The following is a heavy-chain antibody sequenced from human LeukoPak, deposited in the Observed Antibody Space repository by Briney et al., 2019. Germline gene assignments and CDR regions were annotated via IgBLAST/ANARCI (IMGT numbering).Heavy chain of an antibody. Sequence: SETLSLTCTVSGGSISSSSYYWGWIRQPPGKGLEWIGSIYYSGSTYYNPSLKSRVTISVDTSKNQFSLKLSSVTAADTAVYYCARQVSYCGGDCYTNFDYWGQGTLVTVSS. D-gene: IGHD2-21*02. V-gene: IGHV4-39*01. CDR3: ARQVSYCGGDCYTNFDY. J-gene: IGHJ4*02. CDR1: GGSISSSSYY. CDR2: IYYSGST.